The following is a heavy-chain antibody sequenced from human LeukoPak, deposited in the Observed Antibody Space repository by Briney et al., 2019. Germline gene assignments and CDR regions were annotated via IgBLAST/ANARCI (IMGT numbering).Heavy chain of an antibody. J-gene: IGHJ6*02. D-gene: IGHD3-10*01. Sequence: ASVKVSCKASGYTFTSYGISWVRQAPGQGREWMGWISAYNGNTNYAQKLQGRVTMTTDTSTSTAYMELRSLRSDDTAVYYCARPARSYYYGSGSYYNGYYYYGMDVWGQGTTVTVSS. V-gene: IGHV1-18*01. CDR3: ARPARSYYYGSGSYYNGYYYYGMDV. CDR2: ISAYNGNT. CDR1: GYTFTSYG.